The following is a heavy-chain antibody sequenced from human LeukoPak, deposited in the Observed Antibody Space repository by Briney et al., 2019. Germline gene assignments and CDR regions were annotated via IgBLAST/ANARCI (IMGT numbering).Heavy chain of an antibody. D-gene: IGHD3-10*01. CDR3: ARRRGITMVRGVITPLDY. J-gene: IGHJ4*02. Sequence: SETLSLTCAVYGGSFSGYYWSWIRQPPGKGLEWIGEINHSGSTNYNPSLKSRVTISVDTSKNQFSLKLSSVTAADTAVYYCARRRGITMVRGVITPLDYWGQGTLVTVSS. CDR2: INHSGST. CDR1: GGSFSGYY. V-gene: IGHV4-34*01.